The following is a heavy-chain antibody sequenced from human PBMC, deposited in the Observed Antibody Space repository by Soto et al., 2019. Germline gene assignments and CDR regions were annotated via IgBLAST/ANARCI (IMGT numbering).Heavy chain of an antibody. CDR2: ITPFNGNT. D-gene: IGHD6-19*01. Sequence: ASVKVSCTASGYTFTYRYLHWVRQAPGQALEWMGWITPFNGNTNYAQKFQDRVTITRDRSMSTAYMELSSLRSEDTAMYYCARSGDPVNSSGWYYFDYWGQGTLVTVSS. CDR3: ARSGDPVNSSGWYYFDY. V-gene: IGHV1-45*02. CDR1: GYTFTYRY. J-gene: IGHJ4*02.